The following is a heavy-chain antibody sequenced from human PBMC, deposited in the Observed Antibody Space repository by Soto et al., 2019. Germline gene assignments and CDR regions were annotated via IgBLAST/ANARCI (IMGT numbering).Heavy chain of an antibody. CDR3: AREGNLGRWIQPLDY. D-gene: IGHD5-18*01. J-gene: IGHJ4*02. Sequence: ASETLSLTCSVSGGSISSYYWSWIRQPPGKGLEWIGYIHYNGNTKYSPSLKSRVTMSVDTSKNHFSLKLISVTTADTAVYFCAREGNLGRWIQPLDYWGQGTLVTVSS. CDR2: IHYNGNT. V-gene: IGHV4-59*01. CDR1: GGSISSYY.